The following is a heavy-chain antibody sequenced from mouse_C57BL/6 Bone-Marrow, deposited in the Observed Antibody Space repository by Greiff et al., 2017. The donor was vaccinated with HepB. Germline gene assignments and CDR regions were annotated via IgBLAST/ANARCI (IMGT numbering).Heavy chain of an antibody. CDR3: ARDWAPYFDY. Sequence: QVQLQQPGAELVKPGASVKMSCKASGYTFTSYWITWVKQRPGQGLEWIGMIHPNSGSTNYNEKFKSKATLTVDKSSSTAYMQLSSLTSEDSAVYYCARDWAPYFDYWGQGTTLTVSS. CDR2: IHPNSGST. V-gene: IGHV1-64*01. J-gene: IGHJ2*01. D-gene: IGHD4-1*01. CDR1: GYTFTSYW.